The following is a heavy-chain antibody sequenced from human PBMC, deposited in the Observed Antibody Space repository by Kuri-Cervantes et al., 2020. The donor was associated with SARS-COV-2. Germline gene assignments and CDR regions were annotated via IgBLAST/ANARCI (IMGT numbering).Heavy chain of an antibody. V-gene: IGHV3-30*02. CDR2: IRYDGSDK. D-gene: IGHD2-2*01. Sequence: GGSLRLSCAASGFTFSSYSMNWVRQAPGKGLEWVAFIRYDGSDKYYADSVKGRFTISRDSSKNTLYLQMNSPRAEDTAVYYCAKGSASWASYIDNWGQGTLVTVSS. CDR3: AKGSASWASYIDN. CDR1: GFTFSSYS. J-gene: IGHJ4*02.